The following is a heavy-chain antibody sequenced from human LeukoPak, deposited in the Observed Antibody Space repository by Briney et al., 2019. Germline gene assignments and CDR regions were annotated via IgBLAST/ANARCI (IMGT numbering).Heavy chain of an antibody. J-gene: IGHJ6*03. Sequence: SETLSLTCSVSGGSTRSGRHHWAWVRQPPGKGLEFIGSLDESGRPYYNAPLKSRVTISEDSSGKQFSLNLSSVTAADTAVCYCARDLGGYPFFMDVWGRGTTVIVSS. D-gene: IGHD2-15*01. V-gene: IGHV4-39*07. CDR1: GGSTRSGRHH. CDR3: ARDLGGYPFFMDV. CDR2: LDESGRP.